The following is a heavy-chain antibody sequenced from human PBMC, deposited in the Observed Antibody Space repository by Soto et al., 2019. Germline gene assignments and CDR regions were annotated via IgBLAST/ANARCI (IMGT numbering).Heavy chain of an antibody. CDR3: ATGSVLTGYYHFDY. D-gene: IGHD3-9*01. V-gene: IGHV1-24*01. CDR2: FDPEDGET. Sequence: GASVKVSCKVSGYTLTELSMHWVRQAPGKGLEWMGGFDPEDGETIYAQKFQGRVTMTEDTSTDTAYMELSSLRSEDTAVYYCATGSVLTGYYHFDYWGQGTLVTVSS. J-gene: IGHJ4*02. CDR1: GYTLTELS.